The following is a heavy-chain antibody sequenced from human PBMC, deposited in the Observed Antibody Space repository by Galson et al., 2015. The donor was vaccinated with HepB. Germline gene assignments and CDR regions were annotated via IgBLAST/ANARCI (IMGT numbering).Heavy chain of an antibody. D-gene: IGHD6-13*01. Sequence: SLRLSCAASGFSFRTYSMSWARQAPGKGLEWVSSISSSDYRYYADSMKGRFTISRANAKNSLYLQVNSLRAEDTAVYYCARGSKAIAAAQPSNSAYWYFDLWGRGTLVTVSS. V-gene: IGHV3-21*01. CDR3: ARGSKAIAAAQPSNSAYWYFDL. CDR1: GFSFRTYS. CDR2: ISSSDYR. J-gene: IGHJ2*01.